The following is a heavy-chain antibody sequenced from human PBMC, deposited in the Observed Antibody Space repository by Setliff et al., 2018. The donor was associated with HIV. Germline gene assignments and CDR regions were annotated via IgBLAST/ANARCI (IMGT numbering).Heavy chain of an antibody. CDR1: GYTFTSYD. CDR3: AREIGDYYDSSGYYPPTDYYYGMDV. J-gene: IGHJ6*02. Sequence: ASVKVSCKASGYTFTSYDISWVRQAPGQGLEWMGWISAYNGNTNYAQKLQGRVTMTTDTSTSTDYMELRSPRSDDTAVYYCAREIGDYYDSSGYYPPTDYYYGMDVWGQGTTVTVSS. CDR2: ISAYNGNT. V-gene: IGHV1-18*01. D-gene: IGHD3-22*01.